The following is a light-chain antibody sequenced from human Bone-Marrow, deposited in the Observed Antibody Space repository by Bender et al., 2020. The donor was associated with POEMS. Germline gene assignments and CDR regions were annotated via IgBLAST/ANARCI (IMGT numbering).Light chain of an antibody. CDR2: DVN. CDR3: CSYADSSTLV. J-gene: IGLJ1*01. Sequence: QSALTQPRSVSGSPGQSVTISCTGTSSDVGGSNYVSWYQQHPGKAPKFLIYDVNKRPSGVPDRFSGSKSGNTASLTISGLQAEDEADYYCCSYADSSTLVFGTGTKVTVL. CDR1: SSDVGGSNY. V-gene: IGLV2-11*01.